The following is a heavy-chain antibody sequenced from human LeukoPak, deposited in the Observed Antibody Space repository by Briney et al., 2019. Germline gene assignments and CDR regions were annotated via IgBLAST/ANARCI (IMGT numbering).Heavy chain of an antibody. J-gene: IGHJ4*02. CDR1: GFTFSSYE. CDR2: ITPTAGNT. V-gene: IGHV3-23*01. Sequence: GGSLRLSCPASGFTFSSYEMNWVRQAPGKGLEWVSAITPTAGNTYYADSVKGRFTISRDTSKNTQFLQMNSLRAEDTAVYYCVGYCSGCSYYSCGYWGQGTLATVSS. CDR3: VGYCSGCSYYSCGY. D-gene: IGHD2-15*01.